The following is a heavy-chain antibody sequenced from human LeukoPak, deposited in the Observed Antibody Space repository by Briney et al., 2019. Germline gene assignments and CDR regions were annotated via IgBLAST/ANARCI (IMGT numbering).Heavy chain of an antibody. CDR3: ARESHYYDSSGYQGMDY. V-gene: IGHV1-18*01. CDR1: GYTFTSYG. D-gene: IGHD3-22*01. Sequence: ASVKVSCKASGYTFTSYGISWLRQAPGQGLEWMGWISAYNGNTNYAQKLQGRVTMTTDTSTSTAYMELRSLRSDDTAVYYCARESHYYDSSGYQGMDYWGQGTLVTVSS. CDR2: ISAYNGNT. J-gene: IGHJ4*02.